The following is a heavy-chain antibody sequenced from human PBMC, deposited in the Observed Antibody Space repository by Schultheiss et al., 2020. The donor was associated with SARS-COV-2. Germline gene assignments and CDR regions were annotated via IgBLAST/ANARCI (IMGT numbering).Heavy chain of an antibody. Sequence: GGSLRLSCAASGFTFDDYAMHWVRQAPGKGLEWVSGISGSGGSTYYADSVKGRFTISRHNSKNTLYLQMNSLRAEDTAVYYCATSMGCSGYCSYYFDYWGQGTLVTVSS. CDR3: ATSMGCSGYCSYYFDY. J-gene: IGHJ4*02. CDR2: ISGSGGST. CDR1: GFTFDDYA. V-gene: IGHV3-23*01. D-gene: IGHD3-22*01.